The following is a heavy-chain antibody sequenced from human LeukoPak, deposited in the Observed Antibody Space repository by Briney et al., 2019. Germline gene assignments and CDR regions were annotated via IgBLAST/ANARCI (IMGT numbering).Heavy chain of an antibody. V-gene: IGHV4-34*01. J-gene: IGHJ4*02. D-gene: IGHD4-17*01. CDR2: INHSGST. Sequence: SETLSLTCAVYGGSFSGYYWSWIRQPPGKGLEWIGEINHSGSTNYNPSLKSRVTISVATSKNQFSLKLSSVTAADTAVYYCARGRLRPATYFDYWGQGTLVTVSS. CDR1: GGSFSGYY. CDR3: ARGRLRPATYFDY.